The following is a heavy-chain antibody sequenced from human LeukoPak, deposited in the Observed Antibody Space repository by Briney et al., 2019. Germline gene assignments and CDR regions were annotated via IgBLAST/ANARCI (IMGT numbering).Heavy chain of an antibody. V-gene: IGHV3-7*04. CDR1: GFTFSSYW. J-gene: IGHJ3*02. D-gene: IGHD3-3*01. CDR3: ARGNFWSGDYTDAFDI. Sequence: GGSLRLSCAASGFTFSSYWMSWVRQAPGKGREWGANIKPDGREKYCVESVKGRFTISRDNPKSALYLQMNSLRAGDTAVYYCARGNFWSGDYTDAFDIWGQGTMVTVSS. CDR2: IKPDGREK.